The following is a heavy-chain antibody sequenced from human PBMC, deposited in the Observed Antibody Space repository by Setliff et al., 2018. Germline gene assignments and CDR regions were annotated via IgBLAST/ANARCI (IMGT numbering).Heavy chain of an antibody. CDR2: IKEDGSEK. CDR3: VTGSVPPN. J-gene: IGHJ4*02. Sequence: GGSLRLSCAASGFTFSSYWMSWVRQAPGKGLEWVANIKEDGSEKYYVDSVKGRFTISRDNARNSLFLQISSLRAEDTAMYYCVTGSVPPNWGQGTLVTVSS. CDR1: GFTFSSYW. V-gene: IGHV3-7*03.